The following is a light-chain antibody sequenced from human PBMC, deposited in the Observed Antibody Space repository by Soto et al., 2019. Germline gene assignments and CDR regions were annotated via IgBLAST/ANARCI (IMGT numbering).Light chain of an antibody. CDR3: QQYYIFPLT. CDR2: AAS. Sequence: EIRMTQSPSSVSESVGDRVTITCRASEDIRNYLAWFQQKPGKAPKTLIYAASNFQSGVPPKFSGSGAGTDFTLTINGLEPEDFATYFCQQYYIFPLTFGGGTNVEI. V-gene: IGKV1-16*02. CDR1: EDIRNY. J-gene: IGKJ4*01.